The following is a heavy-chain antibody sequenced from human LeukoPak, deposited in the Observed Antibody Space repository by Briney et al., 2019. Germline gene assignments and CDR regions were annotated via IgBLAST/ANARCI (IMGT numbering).Heavy chain of an antibody. CDR1: GGSISSGGYY. CDR3: ARVVRWSAAALPYYFDY. D-gene: IGHD6-13*01. V-gene: IGHV4-30-2*01. CDR2: IYHSGST. J-gene: IGHJ4*02. Sequence: SQTLSLTCTVSGGSISSGGYYWSWIPQPPGKGLEWIWYIYHSGSTYYNPSLKSRVTISVDRSKNQFSLKLSSVTAADTAVYYCARVVRWSAAALPYYFDYWGQGTLVTVSS.